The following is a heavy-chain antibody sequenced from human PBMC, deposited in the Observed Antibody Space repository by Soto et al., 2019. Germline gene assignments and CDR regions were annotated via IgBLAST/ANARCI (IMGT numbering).Heavy chain of an antibody. CDR3: AKWHTYNYDSLAFSGFDC. V-gene: IGHV3-23*01. D-gene: IGHD3-16*01. Sequence: GGSLRLSCVSSGFTFISYAMTWVRQAPGKGLEWVSAISGDDGSPSYADSVKGRFTISRDNSKNTLYLHMNSLRADDTAAYYCAKWHTYNYDSLAFSGFDCWGQGTQVTVSS. CDR1: GFTFISYA. J-gene: IGHJ4*02. CDR2: ISGDDGSP.